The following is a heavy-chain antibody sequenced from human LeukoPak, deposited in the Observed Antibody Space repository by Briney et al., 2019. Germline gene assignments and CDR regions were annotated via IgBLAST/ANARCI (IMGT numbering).Heavy chain of an antibody. CDR2: IDPNSGGT. D-gene: IGHD2-15*01. V-gene: IGHV1-2*02. J-gene: IGHJ4*02. CDR1: GYTLTGYY. Sequence: AGVKVSCKASGYTLTGYYMHWVGQAPGQGREWMGWIDPNSGGTNYAQKFQGRVTLTRDTSISTAYMELSRLRSDDTAVYYSARAGHCSGGSCYALDYWGQGTLVSVSS. CDR3: ARAGHCSGGSCYALDY.